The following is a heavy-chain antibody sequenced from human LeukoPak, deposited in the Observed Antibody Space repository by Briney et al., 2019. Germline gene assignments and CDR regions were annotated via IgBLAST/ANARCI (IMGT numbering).Heavy chain of an antibody. J-gene: IGHJ4*02. CDR3: ARHGLSIDGSGSYYNAYGSFDY. V-gene: IGHV4-59*08. CDR1: GGSISSYY. D-gene: IGHD3-10*01. CDR2: IYYSGST. Sequence: SETLSLTCTVSGGSISSYYWSWIRQPPGKGLEWIGYIYYSGSTNYNPSLKSRFTISVDTSKNQFSLKLSSVTAADTAVYYCARHGLSIDGSGSYYNAYGSFDYWGQGTLVTVSS.